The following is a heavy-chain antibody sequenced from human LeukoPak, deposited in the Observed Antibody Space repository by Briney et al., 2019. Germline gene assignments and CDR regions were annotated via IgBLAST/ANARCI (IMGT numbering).Heavy chain of an antibody. CDR2: INPNSGGT. CDR3: ARLWPPCSGGSCEDY. D-gene: IGHD2-15*01. J-gene: IGHJ4*02. CDR1: GYTFTGYY. V-gene: IGHV1-2*02. Sequence: ASVKVSCKASGYTFTGYYMHWVRQAPGQGLEWMGWINPNSGGTNYAQKFQGRVTMTRDTSISTAYMELSRLRSDGTAVYYCARLWPPCSGGSCEDYWGQGTLVTVSS.